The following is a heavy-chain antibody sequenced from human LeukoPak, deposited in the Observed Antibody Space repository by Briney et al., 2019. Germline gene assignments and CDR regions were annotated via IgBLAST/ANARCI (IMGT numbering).Heavy chain of an antibody. CDR2: ISSTSTYI. V-gene: IGHV3-21*01. D-gene: IGHD6-19*01. Sequence: GGCLRLSCAASGFTFSSYSMNWVRQAPGEGLVWGSSISSTSTYIYYADSVKGRFTISRDNANNSLYLQMNSLRAEDTAVYYCARIHIAVAGITDYWGQGTLVTVSS. CDR3: ARIHIAVAGITDY. CDR1: GFTFSSYS. J-gene: IGHJ4*02.